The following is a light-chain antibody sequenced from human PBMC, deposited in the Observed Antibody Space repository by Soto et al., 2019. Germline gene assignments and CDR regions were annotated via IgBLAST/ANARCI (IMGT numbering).Light chain of an antibody. CDR3: SSYASNGDVL. J-gene: IGLJ2*01. V-gene: IGLV2-14*03. Sequence: QYALTQPASVSGSPGQSITISCTGTSSDVGTYEYVSWYQHHPGKAPKLMIYDVSNRPSGVSDRFSGSKSGNTASLTISGLQAEDEAGYYCSSYASNGDVLFGGGTKVTVL. CDR1: SSDVGTYEY. CDR2: DVS.